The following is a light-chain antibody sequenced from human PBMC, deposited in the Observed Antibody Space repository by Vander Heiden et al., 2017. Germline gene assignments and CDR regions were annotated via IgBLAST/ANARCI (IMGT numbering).Light chain of an antibody. CDR3: QQYDRSFWAT. V-gene: IGKV1-33*01. CDR1: QDISNY. Sequence: DIQMTKSPSSLSASVGDRVTITCQASQDISNYLNWYQQKPGKAPKLLIYDASNLETGVPSRFSGSGSGTDFTFTISSLQPEDIATYYCQQYDRSFWATFGPGTKVDIK. CDR2: DAS. J-gene: IGKJ3*01.